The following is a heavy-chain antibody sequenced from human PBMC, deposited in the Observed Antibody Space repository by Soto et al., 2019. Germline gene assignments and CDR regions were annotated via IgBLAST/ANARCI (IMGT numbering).Heavy chain of an antibody. D-gene: IGHD2-15*01. V-gene: IGHV4-59*01. CDR2: IYYSGGT. Sequence: SETLSLTCTVSGGSISSYYWSWIRQPPGKGLEWIGYIYYSGGTNYNPSLKSRVTISVDTSKNQFSLKLSSVTAADTAVYYCARVRGGVCSGGSCYQGWFDPWGQGTLVTVSS. J-gene: IGHJ5*02. CDR3: ARVRGGVCSGGSCYQGWFDP. CDR1: GGSISSYY.